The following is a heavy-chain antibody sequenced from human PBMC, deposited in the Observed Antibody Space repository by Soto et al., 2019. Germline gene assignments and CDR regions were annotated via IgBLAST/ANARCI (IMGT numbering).Heavy chain of an antibody. D-gene: IGHD2-15*01. J-gene: IGHJ6*02. CDR1: GFTFSSYG. Sequence: QVQLVESGGGVVQPGRSLRLSCAASGFTFSSYGMHWVRQAPGKGLEWVAVIWYDGSNKYYADSVKGRFTISRDNSKNTVYLQMNSLRAEDTAVYYCARGLWGCSGGSCYSYYGMDVWGQGSTVTVSS. CDR2: IWYDGSNK. V-gene: IGHV3-33*01. CDR3: ARGLWGCSGGSCYSYYGMDV.